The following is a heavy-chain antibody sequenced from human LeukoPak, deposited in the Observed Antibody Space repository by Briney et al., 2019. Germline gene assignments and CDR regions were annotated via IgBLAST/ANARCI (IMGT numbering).Heavy chain of an antibody. CDR2: IYGGGTT. CDR3: ARALPFGGWFDP. J-gene: IGHJ5*02. Sequence: GGSLRLSCAASGFTFSSYSMSWVRQAPGRGLEWVSVIYGGGTTYYADSVKGRFTISRDNSKNTLYLQMNSLRAEDTAVYYCARALPFGGWFDPWGQGTLVTVSS. V-gene: IGHV3-66*01. D-gene: IGHD3-16*01. CDR1: GFTFSSYS.